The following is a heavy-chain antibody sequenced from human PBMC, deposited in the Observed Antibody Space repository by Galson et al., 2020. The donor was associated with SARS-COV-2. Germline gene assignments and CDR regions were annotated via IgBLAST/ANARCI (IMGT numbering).Heavy chain of an antibody. CDR2: IRYDGSNK. CDR3: AKISYYYGSGYFDY. CDR1: GFTFSSYG. D-gene: IGHD3-10*01. V-gene: IGHV3-30*02. J-gene: IGHJ4*02. Sequence: GGSLRLSCAASGFTFSSYGMHWVRQAPGKGLEWVAFIRYDGSNKYYADSVKGRFTISRDNSKNTLYLQMNSLRAEDMAVYYCAKISYYYGSGYFDYWGQGTLVTVSS.